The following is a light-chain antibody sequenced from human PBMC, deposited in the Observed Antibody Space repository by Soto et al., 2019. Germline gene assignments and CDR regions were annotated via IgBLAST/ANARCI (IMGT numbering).Light chain of an antibody. CDR1: ESISSW. CDR2: DAS. Sequence: DIQMTQSPSTLSASVGDRVTITCRASESISSWLAWYQQKPGKAPKLLIYDASSLESGVPSRFSGSVSGTEFALSISSLQPDDFATDYCQQYNSYPTFGQGTKVEIK. CDR3: QQYNSYPT. V-gene: IGKV1-5*01. J-gene: IGKJ1*01.